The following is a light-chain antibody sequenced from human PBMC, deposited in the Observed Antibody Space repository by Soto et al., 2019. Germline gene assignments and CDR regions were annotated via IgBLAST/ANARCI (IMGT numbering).Light chain of an antibody. Sequence: QSVLTQPASVSGSPGQSIAISCTGSSSDVGGYNYVSWYQQHSGKAPKLMIYDVSSRPSGVSGRYSGSKSGNTASLTISRLKAEDEAEYYGSSYTSSSTAIYGGGTKVTVL. CDR1: SSDVGGYNY. V-gene: IGLV2-14*03. J-gene: IGLJ2*01. CDR2: DVS. CDR3: SSYTSSSTAI.